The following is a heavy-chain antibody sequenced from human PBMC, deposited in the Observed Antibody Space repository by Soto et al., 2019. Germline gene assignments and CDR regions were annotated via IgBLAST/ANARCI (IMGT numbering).Heavy chain of an antibody. CDR1: GYTFTRNG. D-gene: IGHD3-22*01. V-gene: IGHV1-18*01. CDR3: VKDRDSNSWPSRDV. J-gene: IGHJ6*02. Sequence: QVHLVQSGAEVKKPGASVNVSCKTSGYTFTRNGISWVRQAPGQGLEWMGWISPNSVNIKYAQKLQGRVIMTTDTSTSTAYMELRSLRFDDTAVYYCVKDRDSNSWPSRDVWGPGTTVTVSS. CDR2: ISPNSVNI.